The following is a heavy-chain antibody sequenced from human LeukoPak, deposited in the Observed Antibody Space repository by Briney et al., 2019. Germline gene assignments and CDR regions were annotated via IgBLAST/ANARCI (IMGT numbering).Heavy chain of an antibody. CDR2: INPSGGST. V-gene: IGHV1-46*01. Sequence: ASVKVSCKASGYTFTSYYMHWVRQAPGQGLEWMGIINPSGGSTSYAQKFQGRVTMTRDMSTSTVYMVLSSLRSEDTAVYYCARALTSEYCSSTSCYTLGSNWFDPWGQGTLVTVSS. CDR3: ARALTSEYCSSTSCYTLGSNWFDP. J-gene: IGHJ5*02. CDR1: GYTFTSYY. D-gene: IGHD2-2*02.